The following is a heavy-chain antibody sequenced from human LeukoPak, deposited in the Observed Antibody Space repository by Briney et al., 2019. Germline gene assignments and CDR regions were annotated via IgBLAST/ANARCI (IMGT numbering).Heavy chain of an antibody. CDR3: TKGFAAGTHY. CDR2: IGGFRDTI. Sequence: GGSLRLSCAASGFAFTDYAMSWVRQAPGEGLEWVSAIGGFRDTIYYADSVKGRFNISRDNSKNTLYLQMNSLRAEDTAVYYCTKGFAAGTHYWGQGTLVTVSS. V-gene: IGHV3-23*01. D-gene: IGHD6-13*01. CDR1: GFAFTDYA. J-gene: IGHJ4*02.